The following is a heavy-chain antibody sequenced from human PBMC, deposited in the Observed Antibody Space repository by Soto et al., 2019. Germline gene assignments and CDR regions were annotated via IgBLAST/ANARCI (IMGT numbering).Heavy chain of an antibody. Sequence: SETLSLTCTVSGGSIGSYYWSWIRQPPGKGLEWIGYIYYSGSTNYNPSLKSRVSISVDTSKNQFSLKLSSVTAADTAVYYCAGNSGYVYYYYGMDVWGQGTTVTDSS. CDR2: IYYSGST. D-gene: IGHD5-12*01. V-gene: IGHV4-59*01. CDR3: AGNSGYVYYYYGMDV. J-gene: IGHJ6*02. CDR1: GGSIGSYY.